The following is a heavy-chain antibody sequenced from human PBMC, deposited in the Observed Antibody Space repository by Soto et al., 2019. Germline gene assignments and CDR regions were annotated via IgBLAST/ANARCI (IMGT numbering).Heavy chain of an antibody. J-gene: IGHJ4*02. Sequence: GGSLRLSCAASGFTFSNAWMSWVRQAPGKGLEWVGRIKSKTDGGTTDYAAPVKGRFTISRDDSKNTLYLQMNSLKTEDTAVYYCTTSYTSHYYGSGSYFVPPNFDYWGQGTLVTVS. CDR1: GFTFSNAW. D-gene: IGHD3-10*01. CDR3: TTSYTSHYYGSGSYFVPPNFDY. V-gene: IGHV3-15*01. CDR2: IKSKTDGGTT.